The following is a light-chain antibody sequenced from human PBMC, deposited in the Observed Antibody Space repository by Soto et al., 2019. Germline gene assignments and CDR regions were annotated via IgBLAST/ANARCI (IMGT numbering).Light chain of an antibody. CDR1: QSISSW. CDR3: QQSYSTPIT. CDR2: DVS. Sequence: DIQMTQSPSTLSASVGDRVTITCRASQSISSWLAWYQQKPGKAPKLLIYDVSSLESGVPSRFSGSGSGTDFTLTISSLQPGDFATYYCQQSYSTPITFGQGTRLEI. J-gene: IGKJ5*01. V-gene: IGKV1-5*01.